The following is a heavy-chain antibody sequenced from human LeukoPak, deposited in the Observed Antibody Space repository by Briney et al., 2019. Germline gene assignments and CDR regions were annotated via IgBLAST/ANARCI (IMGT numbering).Heavy chain of an antibody. Sequence: PGGSLRLSCAASGFTFSQYWMSWVRQAPRKGLEWVSAITGNGGKTFYADSVKGRLTISRDNSKNTLYLQMNSLRGEDTAVYFCAKRDYYDSSGYATLFDHWGQGTLATVSP. CDR2: ITGNGGKT. V-gene: IGHV3-23*01. CDR1: GFTFSQYW. D-gene: IGHD3-22*01. J-gene: IGHJ4*02. CDR3: AKRDYYDSSGYATLFDH.